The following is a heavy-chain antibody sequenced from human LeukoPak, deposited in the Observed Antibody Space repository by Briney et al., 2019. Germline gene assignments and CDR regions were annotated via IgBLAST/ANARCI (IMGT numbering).Heavy chain of an antibody. CDR3: TREDRPFCPFAY. Sequence: PSGTLSLTCGVSGGSIDITNYWRWVRQAPGKGLEWIGEISHDGTTNHNPSLRSRVAMSLDRANNQFSLSLTSVTAADTAVHYCTREDRPFCPFAYWGQGVLVTVSS. V-gene: IGHV4-4*02. CDR2: ISHDGTT. J-gene: IGHJ4*02. CDR1: GGSIDITNY. D-gene: IGHD3-22*01.